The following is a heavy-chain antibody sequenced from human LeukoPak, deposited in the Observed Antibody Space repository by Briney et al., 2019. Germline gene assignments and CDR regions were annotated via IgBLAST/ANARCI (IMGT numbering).Heavy chain of an antibody. J-gene: IGHJ5*02. V-gene: IGHV3-53*01. CDR3: AGDRRTSGWYAS. CDR2: IFTTGTT. D-gene: IGHD6-19*01. CDR1: GFTVSCTY. Sequence: PGGSLRLSCVVSGFTVSCTYISWFRQTAGKGLEWVSVIFTTGTTYYADSVKGRFTLSRDNVENTVHLQMSSLTAEDTALYYCAGDRRTSGWYASWGQGTLVTVSS.